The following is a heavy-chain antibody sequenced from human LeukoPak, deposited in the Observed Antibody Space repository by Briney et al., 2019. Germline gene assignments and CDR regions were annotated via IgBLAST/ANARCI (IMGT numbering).Heavy chain of an antibody. J-gene: IGHJ4*02. Sequence: PSETLSLTCTVSGYSISSGYYWGWIRQPPGKGLEWIGSIYHSGSTYYNPSLKSRATISVDTSKNQFSLKLSSVTAADTAVYYCARTGRGSSTSLPDYWGQGTLVTVSS. V-gene: IGHV4-38-2*02. CDR3: ARTGRGSSTSLPDY. CDR1: GYSISSGYY. CDR2: IYHSGST. D-gene: IGHD2-2*01.